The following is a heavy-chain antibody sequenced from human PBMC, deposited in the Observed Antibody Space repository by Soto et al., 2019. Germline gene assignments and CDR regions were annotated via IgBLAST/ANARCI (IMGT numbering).Heavy chain of an antibody. CDR1: GGSFSGYY. V-gene: IGHV4-34*01. J-gene: IGHJ4*02. D-gene: IGHD3-10*01. CDR3: ARVRGGILRFVDY. CDR2: INHSGST. Sequence: PSETLSLTCAVYGGSFSGYYWSWIRQPPGKGLEWIGEINHSGSTNYNPSLKSRVTISVDTSKNQFSLKLSSVTAADTAVYYCARVRGGILRFVDYWGQGTLVTVSS.